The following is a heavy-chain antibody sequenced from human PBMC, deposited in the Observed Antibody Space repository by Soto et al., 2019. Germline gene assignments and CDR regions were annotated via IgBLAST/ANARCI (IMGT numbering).Heavy chain of an antibody. D-gene: IGHD5-12*01. J-gene: IGHJ3*01. CDR1: GYSFTVYG. CDR3: ARGRGYSLIPVVDDAVDV. CDR2: ITTYNGDT. V-gene: IGHV1-18*04. Sequence: GGSVKVSCKASGYSFTVYGINWVGQSPLQGRHGLGRITTYNGDTNYAQNFQGRVTMTTDTSTSTTYMELRSLRSDDTAVYFCARGRGYSLIPVVDDAVDVWGQGTLVTVSS.